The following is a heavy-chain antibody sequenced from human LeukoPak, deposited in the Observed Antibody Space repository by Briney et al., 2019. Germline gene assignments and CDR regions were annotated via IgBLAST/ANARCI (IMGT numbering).Heavy chain of an antibody. Sequence: GGSLRLSCAASGFTFSSYAMSWVRQAPGKGLEWVSAISGSGGSTYYADSVKGRFTISRDNSKNTLYLQMNSLRAEDTAVYYCAKGFNDYTYSGSCYVLDYWGQGTLVTVSS. D-gene: IGHD1-26*01. CDR2: ISGSGGST. CDR3: AKGFNDYTYSGSCYVLDY. V-gene: IGHV3-23*01. J-gene: IGHJ4*02. CDR1: GFTFSSYA.